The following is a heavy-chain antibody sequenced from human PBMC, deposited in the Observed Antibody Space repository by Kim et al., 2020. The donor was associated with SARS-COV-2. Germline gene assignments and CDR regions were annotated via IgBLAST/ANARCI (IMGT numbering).Heavy chain of an antibody. CDR3: ARDYNSGWCVDY. V-gene: IGHV6-1*01. Sequence: DYAVAVISRITINADTSKSQFSLQLNSVTPEDTAVYYCARDYNSGWCVDYWGQGTLVTISS. D-gene: IGHD6-19*01. J-gene: IGHJ4*02.